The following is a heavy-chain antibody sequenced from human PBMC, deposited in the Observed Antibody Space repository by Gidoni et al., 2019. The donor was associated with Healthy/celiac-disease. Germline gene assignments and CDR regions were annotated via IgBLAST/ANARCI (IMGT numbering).Heavy chain of an antibody. CDR3: AKYGRPGYSSSWYPVNAFDI. Sequence: EVQLLESGGGLVQPGGSLRLSFSASGFTFSSYAMSWVRQAPGKGLEWVSAISGSGGSTYYADSVKGRFTISRDNSKNTLYLQMNSLRAEDTAVYYCAKYGRPGYSSSWYPVNAFDIWGQGTMVTVSS. D-gene: IGHD6-13*01. CDR2: ISGSGGST. CDR1: GFTFSSYA. V-gene: IGHV3-23*01. J-gene: IGHJ3*02.